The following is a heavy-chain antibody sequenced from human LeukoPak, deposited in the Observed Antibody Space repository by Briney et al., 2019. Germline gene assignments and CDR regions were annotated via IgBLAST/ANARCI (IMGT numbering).Heavy chain of an antibody. CDR3: AAQWEDSSGYRDY. CDR1: GFTFTSSA. V-gene: IGHV1-58*02. Sequence: ASVTVSCKASGFTFTSSAMQWVRQARRQRLEWIGWIVVGSGNTNYAQKFQERVTITRDMSTSTAYMELSSLRSEDTAVYYCAAQWEDSSGYRDYWGQGTLVTVSS. D-gene: IGHD3-22*01. J-gene: IGHJ4*02. CDR2: IVVGSGNT.